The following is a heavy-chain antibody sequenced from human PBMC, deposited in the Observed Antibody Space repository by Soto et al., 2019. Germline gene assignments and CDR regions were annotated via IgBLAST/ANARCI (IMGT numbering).Heavy chain of an antibody. CDR2: IIPIFGTV. CDR3: ARGNHRWLQLWYFDL. J-gene: IGHJ2*01. D-gene: IGHD5-12*01. Sequence: QVQLVQSGAEVMKPGSSVKVSCKASGGTFSNYPISWVRQAPGQGLEWMGGIIPIFGTVNYAQKFQGRVTITADESTSTAYMELSSLRSEDTAVYYCARGNHRWLQLWYFDLWGRGTLVTVSS. V-gene: IGHV1-69*12. CDR1: GGTFSNYP.